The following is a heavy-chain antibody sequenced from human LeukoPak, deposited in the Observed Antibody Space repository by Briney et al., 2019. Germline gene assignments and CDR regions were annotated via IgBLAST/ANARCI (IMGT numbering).Heavy chain of an antibody. V-gene: IGHV3-21*01. CDR3: ARTGSNNWFDP. CDR2: ISSSSSYI. Sequence: PGGSLRLSCAASGFTFSSYSMNWVRQAPGKGLEWVSSISSSSSYIYYADSLKGRFAISRDNAKNSLYLQMNSLRAEDTAVYYCARTGSNNWFDPWGQGTLVTVSS. J-gene: IGHJ5*02. CDR1: GFTFSSYS. D-gene: IGHD3-10*01.